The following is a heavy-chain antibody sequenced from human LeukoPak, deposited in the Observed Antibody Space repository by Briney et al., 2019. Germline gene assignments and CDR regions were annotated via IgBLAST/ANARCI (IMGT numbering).Heavy chain of an antibody. CDR2: INHSGST. Sequence: PSQTLSLTCAVYGGSFSGYYWSWIRQPPGKGLEWIGEINHSGSTNYNPSLKSRVTISVDTSKNQFSLKLSSVTAADTAVYYCATSAVGATTWFDPWGQRTLVTVSS. CDR3: ATSAVGATTWFDP. CDR1: GGSFSGYY. D-gene: IGHD1-26*01. V-gene: IGHV4-34*01. J-gene: IGHJ5*02.